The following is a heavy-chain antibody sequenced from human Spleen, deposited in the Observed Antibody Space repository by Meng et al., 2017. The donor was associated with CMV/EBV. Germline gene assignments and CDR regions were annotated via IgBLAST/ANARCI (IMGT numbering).Heavy chain of an antibody. Sequence: GESLKISCAASGCPFGDYGMNWVRQAPGKGLEWVSSISSSTGYIYYADSVKGRFTISRDNAKISLYLQMNSLRAEDTAVYYCAREREDRIYGGTTDYYYYGMDVWGQGTTVTVSS. D-gene: IGHD1-7*01. V-gene: IGHV3-21*01. J-gene: IGHJ6*02. CDR3: AREREDRIYGGTTDYYYYGMDV. CDR1: GCPFGDYG. CDR2: ISSSTGYI.